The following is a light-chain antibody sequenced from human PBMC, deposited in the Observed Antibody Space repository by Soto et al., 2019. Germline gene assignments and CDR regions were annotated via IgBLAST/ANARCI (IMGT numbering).Light chain of an antibody. V-gene: IGLV8-61*01. J-gene: IGLJ2*01. CDR2: NTN. Sequence: QTVVTQEPSFSVSPGGTVTLTCGLSSGSVSTSYYPSWYQQTPGQAPRTLICNTNTRSSGVPDRFSGSILGNKAALTITGAQADDESDYYCVLYMGSGISGVFGGGTKVTVL. CDR1: SGSVSTSYY. CDR3: VLYMGSGISGV.